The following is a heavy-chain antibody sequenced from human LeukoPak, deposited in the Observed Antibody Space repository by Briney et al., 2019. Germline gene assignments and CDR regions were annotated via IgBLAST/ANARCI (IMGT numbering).Heavy chain of an antibody. CDR3: ARDKVVPAAIGGFDP. Sequence: SETLSLTCTVSGGSISSYYWSWIRQPAGKGLEWIGRIYTSGSTNYNPSLKSRVTISVDTSKNQFSLKLSSVTAAVTAVYYCARDKVVPAAIGGFDPWGQGTLVTVSS. V-gene: IGHV4-4*07. D-gene: IGHD2-2*01. J-gene: IGHJ5*02. CDR2: IYTSGST. CDR1: GGSISSYY.